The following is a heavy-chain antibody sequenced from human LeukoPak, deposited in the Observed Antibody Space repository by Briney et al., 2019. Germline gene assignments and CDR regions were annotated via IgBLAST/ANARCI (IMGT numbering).Heavy chain of an antibody. V-gene: IGHV3-30*02. CDR3: SRYSTGWSEGF. CDR2: IRYDGGSK. CDR1: GFTFSSYG. J-gene: IGHJ4*02. D-gene: IGHD6-19*01. Sequence: GGSLRLSCAASGFTFSSYGMHWVRQAPGKGLEWVAFIRYDGGSKFYADSVKGRFTISRDNSKNSLYLQMNSLKTEDTAVYYCSRYSTGWSEGFWGQGTLVTVSS.